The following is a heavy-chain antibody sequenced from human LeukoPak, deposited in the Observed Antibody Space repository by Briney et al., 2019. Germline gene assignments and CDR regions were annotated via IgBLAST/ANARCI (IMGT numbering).Heavy chain of an antibody. CDR2: CSNSGINT. V-gene: IGHV3-23*01. CDR1: GFTFRNYA. J-gene: IGHJ4*02. CDR3: AKVDTGGITLRSLDF. D-gene: IGHD3-16*01. Sequence: GGSLSLSCTASGFTFRNYAMSWVRQAPGKGLEWVSGCSNSGINTYYADAVKGRLTISRDNWKDTLYLQMNSLRADDTAIYYCAKVDTGGITLRSLDFWGQGTLVTVSS.